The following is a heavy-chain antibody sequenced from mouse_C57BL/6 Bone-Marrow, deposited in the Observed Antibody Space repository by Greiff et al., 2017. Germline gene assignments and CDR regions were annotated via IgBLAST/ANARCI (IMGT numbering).Heavy chain of an antibody. CDR1: YTFFSRVH. CDR2: GQGLEWNG. J-gene: IGHJ2*01. D-gene: IGHD2-3*01. Sequence: VHLVESGPELARPWASVKISCQAFYTFFSRVHFAIMDTNHWMPWVKQRPGQGLEWNGAIYHGKEDTGYNQKFEGKATLTADKSSSTPYMQLSGLTSEDSAVYYCAIDGYLDDWGQGTTLTVSS. CDR3: SEDSAVYYCAIDGYLDD. V-gene: IGHV1-87*01.